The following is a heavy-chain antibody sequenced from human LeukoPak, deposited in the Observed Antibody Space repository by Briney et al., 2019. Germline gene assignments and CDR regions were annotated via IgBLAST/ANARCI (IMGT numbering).Heavy chain of an antibody. D-gene: IGHD3-9*01. J-gene: IGHJ4*02. V-gene: IGHV4-34*01. CDR3: ARGRAYFD. CDR2: INHSGST. Sequence: PSETLSLTCAVYGGSFSGYYWNWIRQPPGKGLEWIGEINHSGSTNYNPSLKSRVTVSLDTSKNQFSLKLSSVTAADTAVYYYARGRAYFDWGQGTLVTVSS. CDR1: GGSFSGYY.